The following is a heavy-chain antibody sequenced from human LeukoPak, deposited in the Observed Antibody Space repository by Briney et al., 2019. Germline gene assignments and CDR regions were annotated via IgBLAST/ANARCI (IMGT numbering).Heavy chain of an antibody. J-gene: IGHJ4*02. CDR2: ISWNSGSL. CDR1: GFTFDDYA. Sequence: GGSLRLSCAASGFTFDDYAMHWVRQPPGKGLEWVSGISWNSGSLGYADSVKGRFTISRDNAKNSLYLQMNSLRAEDTALYYCAKSCGGSYCYWGQGTLVTVSS. D-gene: IGHD1-26*01. V-gene: IGHV3-9*01. CDR3: AKSCGGSYCY.